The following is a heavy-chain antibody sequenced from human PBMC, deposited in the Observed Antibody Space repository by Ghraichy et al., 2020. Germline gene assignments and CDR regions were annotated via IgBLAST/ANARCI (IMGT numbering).Heavy chain of an antibody. CDR2: IWYDGSNK. V-gene: IGHV3-33*01. J-gene: IGHJ5*02. CDR1: GFTFSSYG. Sequence: AGSLRLSCAASGFTFSSYGMHWVRQAPGKGLEWVAVIWYDGSNKYYADSVKGRFTISRDNSKNTLYLQMNSLRAEDTAVYYCAGSLTGTTGWFDPWGQGTLVTVSS. D-gene: IGHD1-7*01. CDR3: AGSLTGTTGWFDP.